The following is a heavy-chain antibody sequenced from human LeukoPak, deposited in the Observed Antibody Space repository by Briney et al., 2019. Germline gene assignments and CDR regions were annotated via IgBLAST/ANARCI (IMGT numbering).Heavy chain of an antibody. J-gene: IGHJ4*02. Sequence: KTSETLSLTCSVSGASTIAYYWSWIRQPPGKGLEWIGYIYYNGNMSYNPSLKSRVTISVDTSKNQFSLKLSSVTAADTAVYYCANSYNFDYWGQGTLVTVSS. CDR3: ANSYNFDY. V-gene: IGHV4-59*08. D-gene: IGHD5-24*01. CDR1: GASTIAYY. CDR2: IYYNGNM.